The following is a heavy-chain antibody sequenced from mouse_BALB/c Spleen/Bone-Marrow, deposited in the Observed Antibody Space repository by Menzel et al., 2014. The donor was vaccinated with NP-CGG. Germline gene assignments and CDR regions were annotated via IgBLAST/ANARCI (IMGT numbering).Heavy chain of an antibody. CDR3: ARRDYARDY. CDR1: GYTFTNSW. Sequence: QVQLQQSGSVLVRPGASVKLSCKASGYTFTNSWIHWAKQRPGQGLEWIGEIHPNSGNTNYNEKFKGKATLTVDKSSSTAYMELSSLTSEDSAVYYCARRDYARDYWGQGTSVTVSS. J-gene: IGHJ4*01. CDR2: IHPNSGNT. V-gene: IGHV1S130*01.